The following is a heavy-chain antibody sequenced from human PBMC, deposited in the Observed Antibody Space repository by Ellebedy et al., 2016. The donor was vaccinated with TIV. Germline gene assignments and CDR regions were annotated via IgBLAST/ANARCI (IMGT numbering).Heavy chain of an antibody. J-gene: IGHJ4*02. CDR3: AKPPEQWLIHTGLDS. D-gene: IGHD6-19*01. CDR2: ISGTGSSTT. Sequence: GESLKISCVASGFTFSSYAMSWVRQAPGTGLDWVSAISGTGSSTTHYADSVKGRFTISRDNSKNPLYLQMNSLRAEDMVIYYFAKPPEQWLIHTGLDSWGQGTLVTVAS. V-gene: IGHV3-23*01. CDR1: GFTFSSYA.